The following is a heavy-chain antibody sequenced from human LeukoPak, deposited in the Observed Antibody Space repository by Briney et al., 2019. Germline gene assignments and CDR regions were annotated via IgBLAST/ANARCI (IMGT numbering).Heavy chain of an antibody. V-gene: IGHV3-74*01. CDR2: INGDGSAT. J-gene: IGHJ4*02. D-gene: IGHD1-26*01. CDR1: GFTFSSYW. Sequence: GGSLRLSCAASGFTFSSYWMHWVRQAPGEGLVWVSRINGDGSATSYTDSVKGRFTISRDNAKNTLYLQMNSLRAEDTAVYYCARVESGSYWGIYWGQGTLVTVYS. CDR3: ARVESGSYWGIY.